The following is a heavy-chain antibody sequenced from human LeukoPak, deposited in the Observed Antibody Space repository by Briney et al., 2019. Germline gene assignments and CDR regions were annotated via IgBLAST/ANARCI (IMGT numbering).Heavy chain of an antibody. CDR1: GFTFNRCW. D-gene: IGHD2-21*02. CDR3: TSWGDTTAEYFQR. V-gene: IGHV3-7*01. J-gene: IGHJ1*01. Sequence: GGSLRLSCVVSGFTFNRCWMNWVRQAPGKGLEWVAHINPDGRDTYYVDTVKGRFTISRDNAQNSMYLQMNSLRVEDTAVYYCTSWGDTTAEYFQRWGQGTLVTVSS. CDR2: INPDGRDT.